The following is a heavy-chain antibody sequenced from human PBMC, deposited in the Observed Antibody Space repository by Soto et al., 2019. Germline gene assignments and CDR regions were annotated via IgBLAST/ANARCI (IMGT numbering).Heavy chain of an antibody. D-gene: IGHD3-10*01. J-gene: IGHJ5*02. Sequence: QVQLQQWGAGLLKPSETLSLTCAVYGGSFSGYYWSWIRQPPGKGLEWIGEINHSGSTNYNPSLKSQRTVSXXKXKXXFCLKLSSVTAADTAVYYCAKTMAMVRGVKGWFDPWGQGTLVTVSS. V-gene: IGHV4-34*01. CDR3: AKTMAMVRGVKGWFDP. CDR2: INHSGST. CDR1: GGSFSGYY.